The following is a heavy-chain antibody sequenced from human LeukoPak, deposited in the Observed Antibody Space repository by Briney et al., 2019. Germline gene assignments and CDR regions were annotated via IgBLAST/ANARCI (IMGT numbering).Heavy chain of an antibody. Sequence: GASVKVSSKAAGYTFTSYYMHWVRQAPGEGVEWMGWMNPNSGNTGYAQKFQGRVTITRNTSISTAYMELSSLRSEDTAVYYCARGNAGEGSEITIFGVLPHYMDVWGKGTTVTVSS. CDR1: GYTFTSYY. D-gene: IGHD3-3*01. CDR2: MNPNSGNT. V-gene: IGHV1-8*03. CDR3: ARGNAGEGSEITIFGVLPHYMDV. J-gene: IGHJ6*03.